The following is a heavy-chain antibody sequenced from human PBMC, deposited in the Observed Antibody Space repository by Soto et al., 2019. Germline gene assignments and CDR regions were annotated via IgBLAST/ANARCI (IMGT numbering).Heavy chain of an antibody. J-gene: IGHJ4*02. D-gene: IGHD3-10*01. CDR2: IYYSGTT. CDR1: GGSISGYY. V-gene: IGHV4-59*01. CDR3: ARESYYGSGATVVAY. Sequence: SETLSLTCTVSGGSISGYYWSWIRQPPGKGLEWIGYIYYSGTTSYNPSLNSRVTMSVDTSKNQFSLKVYSVTAADTAVYYCARESYYGSGATVVAYWGQGTLVTVSS.